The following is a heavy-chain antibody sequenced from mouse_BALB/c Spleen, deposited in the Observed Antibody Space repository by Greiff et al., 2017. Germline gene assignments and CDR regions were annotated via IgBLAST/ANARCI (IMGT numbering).Heavy chain of an antibody. Sequence: QVQLKESGAELARPGASVKLSCKASGYTFTSYWMQWVKQRPGQGLEWIGAIYPGDGDTRYTQKFKGKATLTADKSSSTAYMQLSSLASEDSAVYYCARLKENYVAYGGQGTLVTVSA. CDR1: GYTFTSYW. D-gene: IGHD1-1*01. CDR2: IYPGDGDT. J-gene: IGHJ3*01. V-gene: IGHV1-87*01. CDR3: ARLKENYVAY.